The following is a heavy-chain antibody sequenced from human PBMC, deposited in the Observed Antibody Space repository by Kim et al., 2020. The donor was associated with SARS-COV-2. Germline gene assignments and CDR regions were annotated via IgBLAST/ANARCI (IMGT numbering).Heavy chain of an antibody. CDR3: ARDLRAGRVYYFDY. J-gene: IGHJ4*02. Sequence: SQKFQGRVTITRATSAGTAYMELSSLRSEDTAVYYCARDLRAGRVYYFDYWGQGTLVTVSS. V-gene: IGHV1-3*01. D-gene: IGHD2-8*01.